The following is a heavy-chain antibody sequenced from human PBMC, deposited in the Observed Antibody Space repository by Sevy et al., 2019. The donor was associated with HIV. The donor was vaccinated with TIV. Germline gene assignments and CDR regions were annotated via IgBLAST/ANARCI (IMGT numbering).Heavy chain of an antibody. Sequence: GSLRLSCAASGFTFSSYAMSWVRQAPGKGLEWVSAISGSGGSTYYADSVKGRFTISRDNSKNTLYLQMNSLRAEDTAVYYCARDETRSYSSGWYYFDYWGQGTLVTVSS. CDR1: GFTFSSYA. V-gene: IGHV3-23*01. D-gene: IGHD6-19*01. CDR3: ARDETRSYSSGWYYFDY. CDR2: ISGSGGST. J-gene: IGHJ4*02.